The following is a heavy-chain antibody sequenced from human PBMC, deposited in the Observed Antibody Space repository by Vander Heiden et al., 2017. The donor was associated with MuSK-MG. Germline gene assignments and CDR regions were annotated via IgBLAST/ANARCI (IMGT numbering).Heavy chain of an antibody. V-gene: IGHV4-34*01. D-gene: IGHD1-1*01. CDR2: INHSGST. Sequence: QVQLQQWGAGLLKPSETLSLTCAVYGGSFSGYYWSWIRQPPGKGLEWIGEINHSGSTNYNPSLKSRVTISVDTSKNQFSLKLSSVTAADTAVYYCARGGVRGTTFDPWGQGTLVTVSS. J-gene: IGHJ5*02. CDR1: GGSFSGYY. CDR3: ARGGVRGTTFDP.